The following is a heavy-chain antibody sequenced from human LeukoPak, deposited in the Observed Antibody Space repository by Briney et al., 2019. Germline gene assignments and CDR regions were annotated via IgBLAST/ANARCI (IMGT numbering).Heavy chain of an antibody. V-gene: IGHV3-72*01. Sequence: PGGSLRLSCAASGFILSDHYIDWVRQAPGKGLEWVGRTRNKANSYTTEYAASVKGRFTISRDDPKNLLYLQMNSLKSEDTAVYYCTTGYDILTGYWDFDYWGQGTLVTVSS. D-gene: IGHD3-9*01. CDR3: TTGYDILTGYWDFDY. CDR2: TRNKANSYTT. J-gene: IGHJ4*02. CDR1: GFILSDHY.